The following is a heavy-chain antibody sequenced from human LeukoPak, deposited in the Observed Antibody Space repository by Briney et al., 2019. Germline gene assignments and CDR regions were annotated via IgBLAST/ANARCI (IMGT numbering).Heavy chain of an antibody. V-gene: IGHV3-7*04. D-gene: IGHD6-19*01. Sequence: PGGSLRLSCAASGFIFSSYWMSWVRQAPGKGPEWVANIKQDGSAEYYVDSVKGRFTISRDNAKSSLYLQMNSLRGDDTAVYYCVRGGRYGPFDFWGQGTLVPVSS. J-gene: IGHJ4*02. CDR2: IKQDGSAE. CDR3: VRGGRYGPFDF. CDR1: GFIFSSYW.